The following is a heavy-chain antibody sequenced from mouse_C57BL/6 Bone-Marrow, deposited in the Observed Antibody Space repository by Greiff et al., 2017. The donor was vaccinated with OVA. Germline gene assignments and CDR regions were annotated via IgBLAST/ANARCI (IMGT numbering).Heavy chain of an antibody. CDR1: GYAFSSSW. D-gene: IGHD2-3*01. V-gene: IGHV1-82*01. J-gene: IGHJ1*03. CDR2: IYPGDGDT. Sequence: VQLQRSGPELVKPGASVKISCKASGYAFSSSWMNWVKQRPGKGLEWIGRIYPGDGDTNYNGKFKGKATLTADKSSSTAYMQLSSLTSEDSAVYFCAREGIYDGYYRYFDVWGTGTTVTVSS. CDR3: AREGIYDGYYRYFDV.